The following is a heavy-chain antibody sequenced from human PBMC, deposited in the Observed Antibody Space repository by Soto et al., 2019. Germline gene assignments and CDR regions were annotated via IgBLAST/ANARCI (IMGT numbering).Heavy chain of an antibody. CDR3: ARWHGGSGYYRLERWFDP. Sequence: ASVKVSCKASGGTFSSYAISWVRQAPGQGLEWMGGIIPIFGTANYAQKFQGRVTITADESTSTAYMELSSLRSEDTAVYYCARWHGGSGYYRLERWFDPWGQGTLVTVSS. CDR1: GGTFSSYA. J-gene: IGHJ5*02. D-gene: IGHD3-22*01. CDR2: IIPIFGTA. V-gene: IGHV1-69*13.